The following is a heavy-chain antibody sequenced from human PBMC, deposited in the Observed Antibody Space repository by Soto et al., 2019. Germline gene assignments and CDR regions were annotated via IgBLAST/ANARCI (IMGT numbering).Heavy chain of an antibody. V-gene: IGHV1-8*01. CDR1: GYTFTSYD. J-gene: IGHJ3*02. CDR3: ARERSSGAFDI. Sequence: QVKLVQSGAEVKKPGASVKVSCKTSGYTFTSYDINWVRQATGQGLEWMGWVNSNSGNTAYAQKFQGRVTMTRNTSISTAYMELSSLRSEDTAVYYCARERSSGAFDIWGQGTMVTVSS. D-gene: IGHD1-26*01. CDR2: VNSNSGNT.